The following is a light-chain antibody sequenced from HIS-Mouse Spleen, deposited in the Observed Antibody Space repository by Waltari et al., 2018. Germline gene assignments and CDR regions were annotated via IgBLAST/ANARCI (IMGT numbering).Light chain of an antibody. J-gene: IGLJ2*01. V-gene: IGLV3-10*01. CDR3: YSTDSSGNHRV. CDR1: ALPKQY. Sequence: SYELTQPPSVSVSPGQTARITCSGDALPKQYAYWYQQKSGQAPVSVIYEDSKRPSGIPERFSGSSSGTMATLTISGAQVEDEADYYCYSTDSSGNHRVFGGGTKLTVL. CDR2: EDS.